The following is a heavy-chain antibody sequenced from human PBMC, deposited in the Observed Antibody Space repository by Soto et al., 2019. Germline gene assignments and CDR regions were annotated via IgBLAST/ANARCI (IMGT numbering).Heavy chain of an antibody. CDR2: IYSGGST. V-gene: IGHV3-53*01. CDR1: GFTVSSNY. CDR3: AREASSGWSGGDDAFDI. J-gene: IGHJ3*02. Sequence: GGSLRLSCAASGFTVSSNYMSWVRQAPGKGLEWVSVIYSGGSTYYADSVKGRFTISRDNSKNTLYLQMNSLRVEDTAVYYCAREASSGWSGGDDAFDIWGQGTMVTVSS. D-gene: IGHD6-19*01.